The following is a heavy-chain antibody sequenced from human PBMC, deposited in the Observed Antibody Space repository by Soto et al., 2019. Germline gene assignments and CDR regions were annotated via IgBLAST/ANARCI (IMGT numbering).Heavy chain of an antibody. D-gene: IGHD5-18*01. J-gene: IGHJ4*02. CDR3: AKDLAGYCYGQNPFDY. CDR2: IKGSGGST. V-gene: IGHV3-23*01. CDR1: GFTFSSYA. Sequence: EVQLLESGGGLVQPGGSLRLSCAASGFTFSSYAMSWVHQAPGKGLEWVSAIKGSGGSTCYADSVKGRFTISRDNSKNTLYLQMNSLRAEDTAVYYCAKDLAGYCYGQNPFDYWGQGTLVTVSS.